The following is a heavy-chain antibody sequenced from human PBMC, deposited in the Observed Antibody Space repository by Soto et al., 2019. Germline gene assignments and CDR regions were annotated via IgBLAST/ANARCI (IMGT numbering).Heavy chain of an antibody. D-gene: IGHD1-7*01. Sequence: SETLSLTCTVSGASISSGDYYWSWIRQPPGKGLEWIGYIFHSGSTYYNPSLKSRITLSIDMSNNQFSLNLRSVTAADTAVYYCVREANWNYEVGNYFDNWGQGILVTVS. CDR1: GASISSGDYY. CDR3: VREANWNYEVGNYFDN. CDR2: IFHSGST. V-gene: IGHV4-30-4*01. J-gene: IGHJ4*02.